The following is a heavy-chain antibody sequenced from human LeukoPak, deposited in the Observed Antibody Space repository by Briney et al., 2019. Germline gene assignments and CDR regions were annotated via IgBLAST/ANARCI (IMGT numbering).Heavy chain of an antibody. J-gene: IGHJ4*02. CDR2: ISAYNGNT. D-gene: IGHD3-22*01. V-gene: IGHV1-18*01. Sequence: GASVKVSCKASGCTFTSYGISWVRQAPGQGLEWMGWISAYNGNTNYAQKLQGRVTMTTDTSTSTAYMELRSLRSDDTAVYYCVSSYDSSGYYGVWGQGTLVTVSS. CDR3: VSSYDSSGYYGV. CDR1: GCTFTSYG.